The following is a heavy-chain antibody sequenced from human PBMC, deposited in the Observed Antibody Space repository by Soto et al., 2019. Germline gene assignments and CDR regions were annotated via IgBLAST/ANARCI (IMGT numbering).Heavy chain of an antibody. Sequence: EVQLLDSGGGLVQPGGSLRLSCAASGFTFSSYAMSWVRQAPGKGLEWVSSISGSGGGTYYADSVKGRFTISRDNSKNTLYLQMNSLRAEDTAVYHCAKSRGSGSYFNPSDAFDFWGQGTMVTVSS. CDR2: ISGSGGGT. D-gene: IGHD3-10*01. CDR3: AKSRGSGSYFNPSDAFDF. J-gene: IGHJ3*01. CDR1: GFTFSSYA. V-gene: IGHV3-23*01.